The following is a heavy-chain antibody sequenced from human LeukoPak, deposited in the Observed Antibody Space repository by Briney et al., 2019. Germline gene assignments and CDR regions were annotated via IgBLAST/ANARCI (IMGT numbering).Heavy chain of an antibody. CDR3: ARSNYDFWSGYLYYLDY. V-gene: IGHV3-21*01. D-gene: IGHD3-3*01. CDR1: GFTFSSYS. Sequence: GGSLRLSCAASGFTFSSYSMDWVRQAPGKGLEWVSSISSSSSYIYYADSVKGRFTISRDNAKNSLYLQMNSLRAEDTAVYYCARSNYDFWSGYLYYLDYWGQGTLVTVSS. CDR2: ISSSSSYI. J-gene: IGHJ4*02.